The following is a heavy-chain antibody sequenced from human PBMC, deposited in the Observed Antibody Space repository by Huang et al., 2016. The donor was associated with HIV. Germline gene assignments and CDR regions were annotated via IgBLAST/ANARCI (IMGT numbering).Heavy chain of an antibody. V-gene: IGHV4-39*01. D-gene: IGHD3-10*01. J-gene: IGHJ4*02. CDR2: VFLDGNN. Sequence: QLQLQESGPGLVKPSETLSLTCSVSDGSISSSSYYGGWIRQPPGKGLEWIAIVFLDGNNDSNPSLTSRVTISLDTTKTQFSLNLSSVAAADTAVYYCAAMVRGVISYFDYWGQGTLVTVSS. CDR3: AAMVRGVISYFDY. CDR1: DGSISSSSYY.